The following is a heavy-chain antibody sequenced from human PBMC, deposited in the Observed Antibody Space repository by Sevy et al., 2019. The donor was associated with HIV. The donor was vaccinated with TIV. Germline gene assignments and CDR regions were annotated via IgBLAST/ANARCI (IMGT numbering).Heavy chain of an antibody. J-gene: IGHJ4*02. V-gene: IGHV3-7*03. Sequence: GGSLRLSCAASGFVLSAYAMSWVRQAPGKGLEWVANMNRNGSDKSYVDSVRGRFTISRDNDKKSLCLQMNSLRAEDTAVYFCVRQGEMTTFHWGQGTLVTVSS. CDR3: VRQGEMTTFH. CDR2: MNRNGSDK. CDR1: GFVLSAYA. D-gene: IGHD4-4*01.